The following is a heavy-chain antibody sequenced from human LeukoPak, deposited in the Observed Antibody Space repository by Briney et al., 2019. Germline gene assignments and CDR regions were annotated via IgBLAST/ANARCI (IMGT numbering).Heavy chain of an antibody. CDR2: IYSGGST. J-gene: IGHJ4*02. CDR3: ARGYIVATMVY. V-gene: IGHV3-66*01. D-gene: IGHD5-12*01. CDR1: GFTFSSFT. Sequence: GGSLRLSCAGSGFTFSSFTMNWVRQAPGKGLEWVSVIYSGGSTYYADSVKGRFTISRDNSKNTLYLQMNSLRAEDTAVYYCARGYIVATMVYWGQGTLVTVSS.